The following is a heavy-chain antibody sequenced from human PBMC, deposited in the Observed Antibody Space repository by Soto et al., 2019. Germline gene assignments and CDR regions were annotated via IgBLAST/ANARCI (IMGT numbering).Heavy chain of an antibody. CDR2: ISGSGGST. CDR3: AKAPYSSGWYDFDY. D-gene: IGHD6-19*01. J-gene: IGHJ4*02. Sequence: PGGSLRLSSAASGFTFSSYAMSWVRQAPGKGLERVSAISGSGGSTYYADSVKGRFTISRDNSKNTLYLQMNSLRAEDTAVYYCAKAPYSSGWYDFDYWGQGTLVTVSS. CDR1: GFTFSSYA. V-gene: IGHV3-23*01.